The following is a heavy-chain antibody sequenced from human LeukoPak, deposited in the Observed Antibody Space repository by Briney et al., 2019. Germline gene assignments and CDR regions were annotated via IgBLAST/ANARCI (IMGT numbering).Heavy chain of an antibody. CDR2: ISSSSSYI. CDR3: ARDGNDYGDYHDY. V-gene: IGHV3-21*01. D-gene: IGHD4-17*01. Sequence: PGGSLRLSCAASGFTFSSYSMNWVRQAPGKGLEWVSSISSSSSYIYYADSVKGRFTISRDNAKNSLYLQMNSLRAEDTAVYYCARDGNDYGDYHDYWGQGTLVTVSS. J-gene: IGHJ4*02. CDR1: GFTFSSYS.